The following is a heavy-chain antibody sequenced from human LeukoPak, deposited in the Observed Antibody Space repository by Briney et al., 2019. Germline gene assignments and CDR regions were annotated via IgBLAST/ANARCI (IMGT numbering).Heavy chain of an antibody. CDR2: ISGSGGST. J-gene: IGHJ4*02. D-gene: IGHD5-12*01. V-gene: IGHV3-23*01. Sequence: GGSLRLSCAASGFTFSSYAMSWVRQAPGKGLEWVSAISGSGGSTYYADSVKGRFTISRDNSKNMLYLQMNSLRAEDTAVYCCANSQYSGYEPFDYWGQGALVTVSS. CDR3: ANSQYSGYEPFDY. CDR1: GFTFSSYA.